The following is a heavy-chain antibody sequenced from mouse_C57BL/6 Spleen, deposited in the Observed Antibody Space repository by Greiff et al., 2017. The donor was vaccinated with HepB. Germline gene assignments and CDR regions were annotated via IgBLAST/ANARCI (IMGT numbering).Heavy chain of an antibody. CDR1: GYTFTSYW. CDR2: IDPSDSYT. J-gene: IGHJ2*01. Sequence: QVQLQQPGAELVMPGASVKLSCKASGYTFTSYWMHWVKQRPGQGLEWIGEIDPSDSYTNYNQKFKGKSTLTVDKSSSTAYMQLSSLSSEDSAVYCCARSGGPSYFDYWGQGTTLAVSS. D-gene: IGHD1-1*02. V-gene: IGHV1-69*01. CDR3: ARSGGPSYFDY.